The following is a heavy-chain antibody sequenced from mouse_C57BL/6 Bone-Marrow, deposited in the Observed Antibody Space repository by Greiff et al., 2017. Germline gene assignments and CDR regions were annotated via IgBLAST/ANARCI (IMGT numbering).Heavy chain of an antibody. J-gene: IGHJ1*03. CDR3: ARQGYDGYYVYWYFDV. D-gene: IGHD2-3*01. CDR1: GFTFSDYY. Sequence: EVQLQQSGGGLVQPGGSLKLSCAASGFTFSDYYMYWVRQTPEKRLEWVAYISNGGGSTYYPDTVKGRFTISSNNAKNTLYLQMGRLKSEDTAIYYCARQGYDGYYVYWYFDVWGTGTTVTVSS. CDR2: ISNGGGST. V-gene: IGHV5-12*01.